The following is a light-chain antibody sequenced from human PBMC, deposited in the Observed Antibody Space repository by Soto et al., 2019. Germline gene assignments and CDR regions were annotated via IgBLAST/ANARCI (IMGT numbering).Light chain of an antibody. CDR1: QNLISDY. CDR3: QQYGRSPTWT. CDR2: GAS. Sequence: IVLTQSPVTLSLSPGERATLSCRASQNLISDYLAWYQQKPGQPPRLLIYGASRRATGIPDRFSGSGSGTDFTLSISSLEPEDSAVYYCQQYGRSPTWTFGQGTKVDIK. J-gene: IGKJ1*01. V-gene: IGKV3-20*01.